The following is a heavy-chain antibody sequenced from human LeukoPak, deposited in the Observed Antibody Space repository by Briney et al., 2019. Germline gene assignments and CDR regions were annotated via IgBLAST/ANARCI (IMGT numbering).Heavy chain of an antibody. Sequence: SETLSLTCAVYGGSFSGYYWSWIRQPPGKGLEWIGEINHSGSTNYNPSLKSRVTISVDTSKNQFSLKLSSVTAADTAVYYCARSAVPARSVHMDVWGKGTTVTVSS. V-gene: IGHV4-34*01. CDR1: GGSFSGYY. CDR2: INHSGST. D-gene: IGHD6-6*01. J-gene: IGHJ6*03. CDR3: ARSAVPARSVHMDV.